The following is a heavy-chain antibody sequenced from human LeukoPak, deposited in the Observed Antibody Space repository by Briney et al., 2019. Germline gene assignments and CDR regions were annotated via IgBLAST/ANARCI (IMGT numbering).Heavy chain of an antibody. Sequence: SETLSLTCAVYGGSFSGYYWSWIRQPPGKGLEWIGEINHSGSTNYNPSLKSRVTISVDTSKNQFSLKLSSVTAADTAVYYCARDSVVVPADYYYGMDVWGQGTTATIS. CDR2: INHSGST. V-gene: IGHV4-34*01. CDR1: GGSFSGYY. CDR3: ARDSVVVPADYYYGMDV. D-gene: IGHD2-2*01. J-gene: IGHJ6*02.